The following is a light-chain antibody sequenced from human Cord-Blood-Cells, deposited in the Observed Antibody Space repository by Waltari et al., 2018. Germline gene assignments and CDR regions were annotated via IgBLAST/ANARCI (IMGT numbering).Light chain of an antibody. V-gene: IGKV3-15*01. CDR3: QQYNNWPPLT. CDR1: QSVSSN. J-gene: IGKJ4*02. Sequence: EIVLTQSPATLSVSTGERASLSCRGSQSVSSNLAWYQQKPGQAPRLLIYGASTRATGIPARFSGGGSGTEFTLTISSLQSEDFAVYYCQQYNNWPPLTFGGGTKVEIK. CDR2: GAS.